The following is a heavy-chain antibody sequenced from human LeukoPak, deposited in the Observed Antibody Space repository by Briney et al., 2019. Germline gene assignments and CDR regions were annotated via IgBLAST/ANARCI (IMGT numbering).Heavy chain of an antibody. Sequence: PGGPLRLSCAASGFTFSDYYMSWIRQAPGKGLEWVSAISGSGGSTYYADSVKGRFTISRDNSKNTLYLQMNSLRAEDTAVYYCAKGATMVRAWGQGTLVTVSS. V-gene: IGHV3-23*01. D-gene: IGHD3-10*01. CDR3: AKGATMVRA. J-gene: IGHJ5*02. CDR2: ISGSGGST. CDR1: GFTFSDYY.